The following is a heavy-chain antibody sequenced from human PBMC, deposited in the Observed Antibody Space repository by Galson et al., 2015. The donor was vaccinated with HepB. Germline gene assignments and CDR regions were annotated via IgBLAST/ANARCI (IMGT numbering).Heavy chain of an antibody. Sequence: QSGAEVKKPGESLQISCKGSGYSFTNCWIAWVRQMPGKGLEWMGIIYAGDSETRYSPSLQGQVTISADKSINTAYLQWNNLKASGTAMYFCARLRWRLIQLQPDGPFDLWGQGTLVTVSS. D-gene: IGHD5-18*01. CDR1: GYSFTNCW. CDR2: IYAGDSET. CDR3: ARLRWRLIQLQPDGPFDL. V-gene: IGHV5-51*03. J-gene: IGHJ4*02.